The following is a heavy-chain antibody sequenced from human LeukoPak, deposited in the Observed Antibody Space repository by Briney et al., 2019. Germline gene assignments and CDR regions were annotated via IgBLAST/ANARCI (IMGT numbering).Heavy chain of an antibody. J-gene: IGHJ4*02. CDR3: ARDHCTPGTCLGGH. CDR2: IIPSLDVA. V-gene: IGHV1-69*04. CDR1: GDTFIPYT. Sequence: ASVKVSCKASGDTFIPYTFSWVRQAPGQGLEWIGRIIPSLDVANYAQKFQGRVTLSVDRDTATTYMEVTSLRSEDTAIYYCARDHCTPGTCLGGHWGQGTLVTVSS. D-gene: IGHD2-15*01.